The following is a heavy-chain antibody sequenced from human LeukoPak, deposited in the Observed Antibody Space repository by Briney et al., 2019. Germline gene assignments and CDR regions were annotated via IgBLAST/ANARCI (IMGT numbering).Heavy chain of an antibody. Sequence: PGGSLRLSCAASGFAFSSNWMHWVRQTPGKGLVWVSRINSGGSGTSYAASVEGRFTISRDNAKNTLYLQMNSLRAEDTAVCYCATSLGPLTEYWGQGTLVTVSS. D-gene: IGHD7-27*01. V-gene: IGHV3-74*01. CDR1: GFAFSSNW. CDR3: ATSLGPLTEY. J-gene: IGHJ4*02. CDR2: INSGGSGT.